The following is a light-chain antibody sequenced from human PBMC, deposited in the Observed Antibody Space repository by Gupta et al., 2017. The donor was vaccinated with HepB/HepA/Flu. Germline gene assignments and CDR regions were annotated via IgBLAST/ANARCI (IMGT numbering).Light chain of an antibody. J-gene: IGLJ2*01. Sequence: SALTPPASVSGSPGPSITVSFAVTGTHATYYTHASWYQQPPAKPHQLIIYDDDRRTAGVASRLTGSKAGAASSLTISGRQEEDEADYYCSAYTASSTVVFGGGTKLTVL. CDR3: SAYTASSTVV. V-gene: IGLV2-14*01. CDR2: DDD. CDR1: GTHATYYTH.